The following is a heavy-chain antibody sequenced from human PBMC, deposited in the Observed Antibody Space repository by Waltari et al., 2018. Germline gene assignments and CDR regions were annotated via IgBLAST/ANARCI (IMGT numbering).Heavy chain of an antibody. CDR1: GGSFSGYY. J-gene: IGHJ4*02. Sequence: QVQLQQWGAGLLKPSETLSLTCAVYGGSFSGYYWSWIRQPPGKGLEWIGEINDSGSTHYNPPLKSRVTISVDTSKNQFSLKLSAVTAADTAVYYCARGPPAYYYGSGSSPLRYWGQGTLVTVSS. CDR3: ARGPPAYYYGSGSSPLRY. D-gene: IGHD3-10*01. CDR2: INDSGST. V-gene: IGHV4-34*01.